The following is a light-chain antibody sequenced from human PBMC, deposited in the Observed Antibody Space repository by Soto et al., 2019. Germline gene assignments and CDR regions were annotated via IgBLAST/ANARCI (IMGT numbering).Light chain of an antibody. V-gene: IGLV2-8*01. Sequence: QSALTQPPSASGSPGQSVTISCTGTSSDIVGYNFVSWYQQHPGKAPKLMIYEVSKRPSGVPDRFSGSKSGNTASLTVSGLQAEDEAEYCCSSYAGSNAVVFXGGTKLTVL. J-gene: IGLJ2*01. CDR2: EVS. CDR3: SSYAGSNAVV. CDR1: SSDIVGYNF.